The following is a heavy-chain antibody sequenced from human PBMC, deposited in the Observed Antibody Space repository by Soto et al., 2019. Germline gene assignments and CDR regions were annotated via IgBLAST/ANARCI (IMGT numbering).Heavy chain of an antibody. CDR1: GGSFSGYY. CDR2: INHSGST. Sequence: SETLSLTCAVYGGSFSGYYWSWIRQPPGKGLEWIGEINHSGSTYYNPSLRSRVTISVDRSENQFSLKLSSVTAADTAVYYCVRESAASGPNWFDTWGPGTLVTVSS. J-gene: IGHJ5*02. D-gene: IGHD6-13*01. CDR3: VRESAASGPNWFDT. V-gene: IGHV4-34*01.